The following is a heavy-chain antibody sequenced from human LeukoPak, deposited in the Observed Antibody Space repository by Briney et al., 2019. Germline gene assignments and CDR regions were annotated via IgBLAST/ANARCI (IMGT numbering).Heavy chain of an antibody. CDR2: MWYDGTNK. CDR3: ARDYSSGYNQYFFDY. J-gene: IGHJ4*02. D-gene: IGHD3-22*01. Sequence: GGSLRLSCAASGFTFSSYGMDWVRQAPGKGLEWVAVMWYDGTNKYYVDSVKGRFTISRDNSKNTLYLQMNSLRAEDTAVYFCARDYSSGYNQYFFDYWGQGTLVTVSS. V-gene: IGHV3-33*01. CDR1: GFTFSSYG.